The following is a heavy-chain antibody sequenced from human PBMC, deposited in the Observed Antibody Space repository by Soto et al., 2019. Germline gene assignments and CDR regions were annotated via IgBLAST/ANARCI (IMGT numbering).Heavy chain of an antibody. J-gene: IGHJ6*02. D-gene: IGHD3-16*01. CDR2: INHSGST. CDR3: ARGRGGSLYYYGMDV. CDR1: GGSFSGYY. Sequence: PSETLSLTCAVYGGSFSGYYWSWIRQPPGKGLEWIGEINHSGSTNYNPSLKSRVTISVDTSKNQFSLKLSSVTAADTAVYYCARGRGGSLYYYGMDVWGQGTTVTVSS. V-gene: IGHV4-34*01.